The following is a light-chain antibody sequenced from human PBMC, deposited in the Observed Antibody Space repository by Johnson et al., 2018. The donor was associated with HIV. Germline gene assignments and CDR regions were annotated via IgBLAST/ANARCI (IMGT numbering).Light chain of an antibody. V-gene: IGLV1-51*02. CDR3: GTWDSSLGAYV. CDR1: SSDMGNYA. Sequence: QSVLTQPPSVSAAPGQKVTISCSGSSSDMGNYAVSWYQQLPGTAPTLLIYENNKRPSGIPDRFSGSKSGTSATLDITGLQTGDEADYYCGTWDSSLGAYVFGTGTKVTVL. CDR2: ENN. J-gene: IGLJ1*01.